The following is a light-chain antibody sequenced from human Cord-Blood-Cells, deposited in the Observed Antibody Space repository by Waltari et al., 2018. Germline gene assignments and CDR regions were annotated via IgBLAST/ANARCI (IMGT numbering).Light chain of an antibody. Sequence: EIVMTQSPATLSVSPGERATLSCRASQSVSSNLAWDQQKPGQAPSLLIYGASTRATGIHTRFSGSGSGTEFSLTSSSLQSEDFAVDYCQQYNNWPRTFGQGTKVEIK. J-gene: IGKJ1*01. CDR2: GAS. V-gene: IGKV3-15*01. CDR1: QSVSSN. CDR3: QQYNNWPRT.